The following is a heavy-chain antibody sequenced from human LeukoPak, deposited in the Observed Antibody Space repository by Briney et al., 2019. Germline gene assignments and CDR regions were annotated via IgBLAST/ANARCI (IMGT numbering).Heavy chain of an antibody. Sequence: GRSLRLSCAASGFTFSSYAMHWVRQAPGKGLEWVAVISYDGSNKYYADSVKGRFTISRDNSKNTLYLQMNSLRAEDTAVYYCARDRGSSGYDYWGQGTLVTVSS. D-gene: IGHD3-22*01. CDR1: GFTFSSYA. CDR2: ISYDGSNK. V-gene: IGHV3-30-3*01. CDR3: ARDRGSSGYDY. J-gene: IGHJ4*02.